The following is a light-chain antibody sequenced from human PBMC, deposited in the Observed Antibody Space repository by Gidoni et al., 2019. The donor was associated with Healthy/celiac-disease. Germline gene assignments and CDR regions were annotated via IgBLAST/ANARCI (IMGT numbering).Light chain of an antibody. V-gene: IGKV1-33*01. CDR2: DAS. Sequence: DIQTTQYPSSLSASVGDRVTITCQASQDISNYLNWYQQKPGKAPKLLIYDASNLEKGVPSRFSGSGSGTDFTFTISSLQPEDIATYYCQQYDNLPYTFGQXTKLEIK. CDR3: QQYDNLPYT. J-gene: IGKJ2*01. CDR1: QDISNY.